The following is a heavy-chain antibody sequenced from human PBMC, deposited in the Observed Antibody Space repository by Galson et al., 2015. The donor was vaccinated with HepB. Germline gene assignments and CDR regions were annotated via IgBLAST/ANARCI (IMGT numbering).Heavy chain of an antibody. Sequence: SLRLSCAASGFTFSSYGMHWVRQAPGKGLEWVAFIRYDGSNKYYADSVKGRFTISRDNSKNTLYLQMNSLRAEDTAVYYCAKDMDTAMANYYYYGMDVWGQGTTVTVSS. CDR1: GFTFSSYG. D-gene: IGHD5-18*01. CDR3: AKDMDTAMANYYYYGMDV. V-gene: IGHV3-30*02. J-gene: IGHJ6*02. CDR2: IRYDGSNK.